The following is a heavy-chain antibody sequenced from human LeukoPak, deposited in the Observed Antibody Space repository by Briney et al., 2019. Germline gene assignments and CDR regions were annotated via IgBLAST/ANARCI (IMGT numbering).Heavy chain of an antibody. D-gene: IGHD2-2*01. J-gene: IGHJ4*02. CDR3: ARGNSLRYGVNYYFDY. CDR1: GFTFSSYA. V-gene: IGHV3-66*02. Sequence: PGGSLRLSCAASGFTFSSYAMSWVRQAPGKGLEWVSVIYSGGSTYYADSVKGRFTISRDNSKNTLYLQMNSLRAEDTAVYYCARGNSLRYGVNYYFDYWGQGTLVTVSS. CDR2: IYSGGST.